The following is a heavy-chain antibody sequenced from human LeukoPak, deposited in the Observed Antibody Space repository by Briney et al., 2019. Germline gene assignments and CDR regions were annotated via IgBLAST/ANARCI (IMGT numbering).Heavy chain of an antibody. J-gene: IGHJ4*02. V-gene: IGHV4-34*01. Sequence: SETLSLTCAVYGGSFSGYYWSWIRQPPGKGLEWIGEINHSGSTNYNPSLKSRVTISVDRSKNQFSLKLSSVTAADTAVYYCARADYQYYFDYWGQGTLVTVSS. D-gene: IGHD4-11*01. CDR2: INHSGST. CDR1: GGSFSGYY. CDR3: ARADYQYYFDY.